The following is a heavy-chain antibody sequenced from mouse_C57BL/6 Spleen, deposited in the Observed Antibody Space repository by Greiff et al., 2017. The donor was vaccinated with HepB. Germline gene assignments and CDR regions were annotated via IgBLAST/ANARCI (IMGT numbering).Heavy chain of an antibody. CDR2: IYPGDGDT. J-gene: IGHJ4*01. Sequence: VQLQQSGAELVKPGASVKISCKASGYAFSSYWMNWVKQRPGKGLEWIGQIYPGDGDTNYNGKFKGKATLTADKSSSTAYMQLSSLTSEDSAVYFCARRGFYGSPYYYAMDYWGQGTSVTVSS. V-gene: IGHV1-80*01. CDR1: GYAFSSYW. D-gene: IGHD1-1*01. CDR3: ARRGFYGSPYYYAMDY.